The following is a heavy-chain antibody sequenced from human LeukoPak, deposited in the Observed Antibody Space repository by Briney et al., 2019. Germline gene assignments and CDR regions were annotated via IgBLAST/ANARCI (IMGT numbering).Heavy chain of an antibody. J-gene: IGHJ5*01. CDR1: GFTFSSYA. V-gene: IGHV3-23*01. D-gene: IGHD5-18*01. CDR2: ISGSGAGT. Sequence: GGSLRLSCAASGFTFSSYAMSWVRQAPGTGLEWVSTISGSGAGTYYADSVKGRFTISRDNSKNTLYLQMNSLTAEDTAVYSRAKAYGYSVPNWFDSWGQGTLVTVSS. CDR3: AKAYGYSVPNWFDS.